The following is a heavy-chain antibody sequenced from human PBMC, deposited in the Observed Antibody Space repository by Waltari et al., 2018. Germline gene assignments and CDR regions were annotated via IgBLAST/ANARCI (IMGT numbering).Heavy chain of an antibody. CDR3: ARGPQRGYCSSTSYFSRCYYYYYGMDV. D-gene: IGHD2-2*01. J-gene: IGHJ6*02. Sequence: QVQLQQWGAGLLKPSETLSLTCAVYGGSFSGYYWSWIRQPPGKGLEWIGEINHSGSTNYNPSLKSRVTISVDTSKNQLSLKLSSVTAADTAVYYCARGPQRGYCSSTSYFSRCYYYYYGMDVWGQGTTVTVSS. CDR2: INHSGST. CDR1: GGSFSGYY. V-gene: IGHV4-34*01.